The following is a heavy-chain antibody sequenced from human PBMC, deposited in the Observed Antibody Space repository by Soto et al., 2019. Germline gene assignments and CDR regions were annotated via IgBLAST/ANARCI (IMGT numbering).Heavy chain of an antibody. J-gene: IGHJ6*02. Sequence: LSLTCAASGFTFSSYGMHWVRQAPGKGLEWVAVISYDGSNKYYADSVKGRFTISRDNSKNTLYLQMNSLRADDTAVYYCAKDTLWELPPYNYYGMDVWGQGTTVTVSS. CDR2: ISYDGSNK. CDR3: AKDTLWELPPYNYYGMDV. D-gene: IGHD1-26*01. CDR1: GFTFSSYG. V-gene: IGHV3-30*18.